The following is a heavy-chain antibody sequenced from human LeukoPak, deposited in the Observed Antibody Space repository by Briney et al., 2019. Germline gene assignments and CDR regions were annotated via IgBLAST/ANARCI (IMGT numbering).Heavy chain of an antibody. CDR3: AREAGYYGSGYYYYGMDV. V-gene: IGHV3-53*01. CDR2: IYSGGST. CDR1: GFTVSSNY. Sequence: GGSLRLSCAASGFTVSSNYMSWVRQAPGKGLEWVSVIYSGGSTYYADSVKGRFTISRDNSKNTLYLQMNSLRAEDTAVYYCAREAGYYGSGYYYYGMDVWGQGTTVTVSS. J-gene: IGHJ6*02. D-gene: IGHD3-10*01.